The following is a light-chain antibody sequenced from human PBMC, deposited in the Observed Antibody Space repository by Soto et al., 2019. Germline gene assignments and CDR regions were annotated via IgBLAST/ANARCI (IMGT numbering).Light chain of an antibody. CDR2: AAS. CDR3: QKSYGTPLT. Sequence: DIQMTQSPSSLSAFVGDRVTITCRASQSISNYLNWYQQKPGKAPKLLIYAASSLKRGVPSRFSGSGSGTDFTLTISSLQPEDFATYYCQKSYGTPLTFGGGTKVDI. V-gene: IGKV1-39*01. J-gene: IGKJ4*01. CDR1: QSISNY.